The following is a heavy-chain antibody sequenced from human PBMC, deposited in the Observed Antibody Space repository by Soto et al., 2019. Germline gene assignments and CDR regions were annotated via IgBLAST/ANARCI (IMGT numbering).Heavy chain of an antibody. J-gene: IGHJ4*02. CDR2: MNPNSGNT. CDR3: ASGLHFDY. CDR1: GYTFTSYG. V-gene: IGHV1-18*01. D-gene: IGHD5-12*01. Sequence: GASLKVSCKASGYTFTSYGISWVRQATGQGLEWMGWMNPNSGNTGYAQKFQGRVTMTTDTSTSTAYMELRSLRSDDTAVYYCASGLHFDYWGQGTLVTVSS.